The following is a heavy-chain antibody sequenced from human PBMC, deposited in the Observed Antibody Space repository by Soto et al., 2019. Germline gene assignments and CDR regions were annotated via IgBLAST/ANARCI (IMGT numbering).Heavy chain of an antibody. Sequence: LSLTCAVSGGSISSSNWWSWVRQPPGKGLEWIGEIYHSGGTNYNPSLKSRVTISVDKSKNQFSLKLSSVTAADTAVYYCARDERMDYYDSSGYFHWFDPWGQGTLVTVSS. D-gene: IGHD3-22*01. CDR2: IYHSGGT. CDR3: ARDERMDYYDSSGYFHWFDP. J-gene: IGHJ5*02. V-gene: IGHV4-4*02. CDR1: GGSISSSNW.